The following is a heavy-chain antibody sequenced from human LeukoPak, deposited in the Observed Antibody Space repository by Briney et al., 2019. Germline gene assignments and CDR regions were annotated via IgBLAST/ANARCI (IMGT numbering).Heavy chain of an antibody. CDR3: ARVNIVATILLSYFDY. CDR2: IYTSGST. Sequence: SETLSLTCTVSGGSISNYYWTWIRQPAGKGLEWIGRIYTSGSTNYNPSLKSRVTMSVDTSKNQFSLKLSSVTAADTAVYYCARVNIVATILLSYFDYWGQGTLVTVSS. J-gene: IGHJ4*02. D-gene: IGHD5-12*01. V-gene: IGHV4-4*07. CDR1: GGSISNYY.